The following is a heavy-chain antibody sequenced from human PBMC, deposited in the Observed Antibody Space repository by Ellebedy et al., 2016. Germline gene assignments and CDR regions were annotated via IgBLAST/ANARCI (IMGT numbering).Heavy chain of an antibody. V-gene: IGHV1-46*01. CDR2: INPSGGST. D-gene: IGHD6-13*01. Sequence: ASVKVSXXASGYTFTSYYMHWVRQAPGQGLEWMGIINPSGGSTSYAQKFQGRVTMTRDTSMSTVYMELSSLRSEDTAVYYCARDSAAGFRFDYWGQGTLVTVSS. J-gene: IGHJ4*02. CDR3: ARDSAAGFRFDY. CDR1: GYTFTSYY.